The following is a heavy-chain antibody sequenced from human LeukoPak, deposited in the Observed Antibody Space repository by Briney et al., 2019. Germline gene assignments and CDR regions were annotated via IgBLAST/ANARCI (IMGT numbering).Heavy chain of an antibody. V-gene: IGHV3-21*01. CDR1: EFTFSSHS. J-gene: IGHJ5*02. Sequence: GGSLRLSCAASEFTFSSHSMSWGRRGPGKGLEGVSSISTSSSDIYYADSVRGRFTISRDNAKNSLYLQMNSLRTEDTAIYYCARGYCSGGSCYWNWFDPWGQGTLVTVSS. D-gene: IGHD2-15*01. CDR3: ARGYCSGGSCYWNWFDP. CDR2: ISTSSSDI.